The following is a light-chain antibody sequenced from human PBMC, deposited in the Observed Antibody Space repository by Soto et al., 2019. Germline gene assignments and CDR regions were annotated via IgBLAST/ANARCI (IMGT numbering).Light chain of an antibody. CDR2: AAS. Sequence: DIQMTQSPSSVSASVGDIVTITCRASQGISSWLVWYQQKPGKAPEVLTYAASSLQSGAPSGSGGVGSGTDSPLSTGALRPEALPVYGGKRLTGLPRGTFGQGTRLEIK. CDR1: QGISSW. J-gene: IGKJ5*01. CDR3: KRLTGLPRGT. V-gene: IGKV1-12*01.